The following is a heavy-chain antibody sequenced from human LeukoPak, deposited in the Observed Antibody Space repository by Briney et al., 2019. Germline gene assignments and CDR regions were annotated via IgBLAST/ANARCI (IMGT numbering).Heavy chain of an antibody. D-gene: IGHD3-10*01. CDR3: ARGLRRLVRGVKWLDITFDY. Sequence: GASVKVSCKASGYTFTSYGISWVRQAPGQGLEWMGWISAYNGNTNYAQKLQGRVTMTTDTSTSTAYMELRSLRSEDTAVYYCARGLRRLVRGVKWLDITFDYWGQGTLVTVSS. V-gene: IGHV1-18*01. CDR1: GYTFTSYG. J-gene: IGHJ4*02. CDR2: ISAYNGNT.